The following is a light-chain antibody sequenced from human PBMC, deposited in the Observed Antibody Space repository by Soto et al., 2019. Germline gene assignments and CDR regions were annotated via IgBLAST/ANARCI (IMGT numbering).Light chain of an antibody. CDR3: QQYNNWPPWT. Sequence: DIVMTQSPATLAVSPGERVTLSCRASQTMNSNLAWYQQRPGQGPRLLIYDTSTRATGIPARFSGSGSGTEFTLTISSLQSEDFAVYYCQQYNNWPPWTFGQGTKVDIK. V-gene: IGKV3-15*01. CDR2: DTS. CDR1: QTMNSN. J-gene: IGKJ1*01.